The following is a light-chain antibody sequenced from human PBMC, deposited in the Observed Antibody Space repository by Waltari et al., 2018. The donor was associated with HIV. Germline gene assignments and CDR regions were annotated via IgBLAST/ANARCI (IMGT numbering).Light chain of an antibody. J-gene: IGKJ1*01. V-gene: IGKV1-8*01. CDR2: AAS. CDR1: QDISSY. CDR3: QQYYNYPRT. Sequence: AIRMTQSPSSFSASTGDRVTITSRASQDISSYLASYQQKPGKAPKLLINAASTLQTGFPSRFNGSGSGTDFTLTISCLQSEDFATYYCQQYYNYPRTFGQGTRVEIK.